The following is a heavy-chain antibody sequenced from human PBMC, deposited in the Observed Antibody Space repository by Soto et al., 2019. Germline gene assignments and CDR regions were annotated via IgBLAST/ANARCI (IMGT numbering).Heavy chain of an antibody. CDR1: GFTFSSYG. D-gene: IGHD2-2*01. Sequence: GGSLRLSCAASGFTFSSYGMSWVRQAPGKGLEWVSAISGRGDSSYYADSVKGRFTISRDNSKNTLYLQMNSLRAEDTAVYYCANAYCSSTSCRAEYFQHWGQGTLVTVSS. CDR2: ISGRGDSS. CDR3: ANAYCSSTSCRAEYFQH. J-gene: IGHJ1*01. V-gene: IGHV3-23*01.